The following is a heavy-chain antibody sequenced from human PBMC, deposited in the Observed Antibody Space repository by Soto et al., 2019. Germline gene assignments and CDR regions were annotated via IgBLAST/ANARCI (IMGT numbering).Heavy chain of an antibody. D-gene: IGHD6-19*01. CDR2: ISSSSSYI. CDR3: ARLPPGGWLVTLDY. Sequence: NPGGSLRLSCAASGFTFSSYSMNWVRQAPGKGLEWVSSISSSSSYIYYADSVKGRFTISRDNAKNSLYLQMNSLRAEDTAVYYCARLPPGGWLVTLDYWGQGTLVTVSS. J-gene: IGHJ4*02. V-gene: IGHV3-21*01. CDR1: GFTFSSYS.